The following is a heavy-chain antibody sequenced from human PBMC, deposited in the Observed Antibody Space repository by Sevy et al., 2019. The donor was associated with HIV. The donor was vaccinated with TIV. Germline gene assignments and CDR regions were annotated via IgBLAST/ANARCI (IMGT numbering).Heavy chain of an antibody. J-gene: IGHJ4*02. CDR3: ARDPGSSWSSFDY. D-gene: IGHD6-13*01. Sequence: GGSLRLSCAASGFIFGSYAMNWVRQAPGKGLEWVAVISYDGSHKYYADSVKGRFTISRDSSKNTLYLQMHSLRTDYTAGYYCARDPGSSWSSFDYWGQGTLVTVSS. CDR2: ISYDGSHK. V-gene: IGHV3-30-3*01. CDR1: GFIFGSYA.